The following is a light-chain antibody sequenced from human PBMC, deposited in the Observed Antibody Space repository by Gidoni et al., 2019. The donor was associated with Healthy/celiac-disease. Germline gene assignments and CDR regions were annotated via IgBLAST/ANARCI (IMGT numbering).Light chain of an antibody. CDR2: AAS. CDR3: QKYNSALWT. CDR1: QGISNY. J-gene: IGKJ1*01. V-gene: IGKV1-27*01. Sequence: DIQMTQSPSSLSASVGDRVTITCRASQGISNYLAWYQQKPGKVPKLLIYAASTLQSGVPSRFSGSGSGTEFTLTISSLQPEDVATYYCQKYNSALWTFXXXTKVEIK.